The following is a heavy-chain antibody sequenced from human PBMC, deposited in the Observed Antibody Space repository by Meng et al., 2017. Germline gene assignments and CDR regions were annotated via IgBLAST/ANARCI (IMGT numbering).Heavy chain of an antibody. Sequence: LPQSGTGLGKPSQTPSLTCPISGDSVSSNSAAVNWIRQSPSRGLEWLGRTYYRSKWYNDYAVSVKSRITINPDTSKNQFSLQLNSVTPEDTAVYYCARDFVDRRFDPWGQGTLVTVSS. CDR2: TYYRSKWYN. D-gene: IGHD3-3*01. V-gene: IGHV6-1*01. CDR1: GDSVSSNSAA. CDR3: ARDFVDRRFDP. J-gene: IGHJ5*02.